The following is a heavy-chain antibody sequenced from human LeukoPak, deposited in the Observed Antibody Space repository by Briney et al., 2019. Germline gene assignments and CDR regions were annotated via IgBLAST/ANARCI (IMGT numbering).Heavy chain of an antibody. Sequence: PSETLSLTCAVYGGSFSGYYWSWIRQPPGKGLEWIGEINHSGSTNYNPSLKSRVTISVDTSKNQFSLKLSSVTAADTAVYYCARDPLDRIVGATLGFDYWGQGTLVTVSS. V-gene: IGHV4-34*01. CDR3: ARDPLDRIVGATLGFDY. CDR2: INHSGST. CDR1: GGSFSGYY. D-gene: IGHD1-26*01. J-gene: IGHJ4*02.